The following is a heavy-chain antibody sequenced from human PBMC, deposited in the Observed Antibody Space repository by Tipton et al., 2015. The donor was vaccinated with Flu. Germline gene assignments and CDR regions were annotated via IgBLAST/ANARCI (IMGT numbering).Heavy chain of an antibody. CDR3: ALRAAVGTPDC. J-gene: IGHJ4*02. V-gene: IGHV3-11*01. CDR2: ISSSGSII. D-gene: IGHD6-13*01. CDR1: EFTFSDYY. Sequence: GSLRLSCAASEFTFSDYYMSWIRQAPGKGLEWLSYISSSGSIIYYADSVKGRFTISRDSAKNSLYLQMNSLRAEDTAVYYRALRAAVGTPDCWGQGTVVTVSS.